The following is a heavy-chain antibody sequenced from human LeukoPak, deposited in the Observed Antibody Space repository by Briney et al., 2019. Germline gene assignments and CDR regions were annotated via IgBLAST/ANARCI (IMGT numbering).Heavy chain of an antibody. D-gene: IGHD3-22*01. Sequence: SETLSLTCAVYGGSFSGYYWSWIRQPPGKGLEWIGEINHSGSTNYNPSLKSRVTISVDTSKNQFSLKLSSVTAADTAVYYCARHRYYYDSSGYYGYYYYMDVWGKGTTVTVSS. J-gene: IGHJ6*03. V-gene: IGHV4-34*01. CDR3: ARHRYYYDSSGYYGYYYYMDV. CDR2: INHSGST. CDR1: GGSFSGYY.